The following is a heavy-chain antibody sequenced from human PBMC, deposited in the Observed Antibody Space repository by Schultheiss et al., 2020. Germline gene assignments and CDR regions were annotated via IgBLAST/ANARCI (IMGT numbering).Heavy chain of an antibody. Sequence: ASVKVSCKASGYIFTGYYMHWVRQAPGQGLEWMGWINPNSGGTNYAQKFQGWVTMTRDTSISTAYMELSRLRSDDTAVYYCARLGDGQWLVPTRGWFDPWGQGTLVTVSS. CDR1: GYIFTGYY. V-gene: IGHV1-2*04. D-gene: IGHD6-19*01. J-gene: IGHJ5*02. CDR3: ARLGDGQWLVPTRGWFDP. CDR2: INPNSGGT.